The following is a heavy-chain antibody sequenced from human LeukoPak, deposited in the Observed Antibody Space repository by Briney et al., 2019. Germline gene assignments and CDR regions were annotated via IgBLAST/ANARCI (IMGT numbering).Heavy chain of an antibody. D-gene: IGHD4-17*01. V-gene: IGHV3-66*01. CDR3: ARVDYGDYGFDY. J-gene: IGHJ4*02. CDR1: GSTVSSNY. CDR2: IYSGGST. Sequence: PGGSLRLSCAASGSTVSSNYMSSVRQAPGKGQEWVSVIYSGGSTYYADSVKGRFIISRDNSKNTLYLQMNSLRAEDTAVYYCARVDYGDYGFDYWGQGTLVTVSS.